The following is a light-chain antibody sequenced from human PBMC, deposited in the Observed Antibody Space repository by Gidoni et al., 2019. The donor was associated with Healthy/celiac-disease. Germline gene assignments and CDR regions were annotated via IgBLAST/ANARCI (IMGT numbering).Light chain of an antibody. V-gene: IGKV1-5*03. CDR2: KAS. CDR3: QHYNSYSRT. Sequence: DIQMAQSPSTLSASVGDRVPSTCRASQSISSWLAWYQQKPGKAPKLLIYKASSLESGVPSRFSGSASWTEFTLTLSRLQPADFSTYYCQHYNSYSRTFGQGTKVEIK. J-gene: IGKJ1*01. CDR1: QSISSW.